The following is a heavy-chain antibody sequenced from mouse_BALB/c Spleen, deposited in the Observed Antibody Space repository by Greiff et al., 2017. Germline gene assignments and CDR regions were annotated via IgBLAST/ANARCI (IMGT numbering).Heavy chain of an antibody. Sequence: DVKLVESGGGLVKPGGSLKLSCAASGFTFSDYYMYWVRQTPEKRLEWVATISDGGSYTYYPDSVKGRFTISRDNAKNNLYLQMSSLKSEDTAMYYCARDPRLDYWGQGTSVTVSS. D-gene: IGHD2-12*01. CDR2: ISDGGSYT. J-gene: IGHJ4*01. CDR1: GFTFSDYY. V-gene: IGHV5-4*02. CDR3: ARDPRLDY.